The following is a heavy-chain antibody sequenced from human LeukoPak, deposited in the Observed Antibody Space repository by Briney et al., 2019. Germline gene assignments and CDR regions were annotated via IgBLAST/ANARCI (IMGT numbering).Heavy chain of an antibody. CDR2: TYPGDSNT. D-gene: IGHD2-15*01. Sequence: RRGESLKISCMGSGYSFINNWIGWVRQMPGKGLGWMGITYPGDSNTRHSPSFQGQVTISADKSISSAYLQWSSLKASDTAMYYCVRSPACSSGTCYPNWFDPWGQGTLVTVSS. CDR1: GYSFINNW. CDR3: VRSPACSSGTCYPNWFDP. V-gene: IGHV5-51*01. J-gene: IGHJ5*02.